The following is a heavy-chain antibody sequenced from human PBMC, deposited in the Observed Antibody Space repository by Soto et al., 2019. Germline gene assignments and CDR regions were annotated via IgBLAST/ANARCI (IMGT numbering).Heavy chain of an antibody. Sequence: EVQVVESGGGLVQPGGSLRLSCAASGIIFSRYWTHWVRQAPGKGLVWVSRISPDGSRTRYADSVKGRFTISRDNAKNTLSLQVNSLRVDDTAVYYCAVHGDYDAFDIWCQGTMVTGSS. J-gene: IGHJ3*02. CDR1: GIIFSRYW. CDR2: ISPDGSRT. V-gene: IGHV3-74*01. CDR3: AVHGDYDAFDI. D-gene: IGHD4-17*01.